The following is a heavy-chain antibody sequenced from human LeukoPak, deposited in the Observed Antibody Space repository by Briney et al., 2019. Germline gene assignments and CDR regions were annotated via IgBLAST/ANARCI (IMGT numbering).Heavy chain of an antibody. V-gene: IGHV3-7*02. CDR3: ARGDTSLQRNDALDI. D-gene: IGHD2/OR15-2a*01. CDR2: IKQDGSEK. J-gene: IGHJ3*02. CDR1: GFTFSSYW. Sequence: GGSLRLSCAASGFTFSSYWMSWVRQAPGKGLEWVANIKQDGSEKYYVDSVRGRFIISRDNAKNLLSLQMNSLRAEDTALYYCARGDTSLQRNDALDIWGQGTMVSVSS.